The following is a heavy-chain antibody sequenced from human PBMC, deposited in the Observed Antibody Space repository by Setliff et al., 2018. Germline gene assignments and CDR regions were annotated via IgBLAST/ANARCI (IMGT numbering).Heavy chain of an antibody. Sequence: SETLSLTCTVSGGSISSYYWSWIRQPAGKGLEWIGHIYIGGSANYNPSLKSRVTMSIDTSKPPFSLKLNSVTAADMAVYYCAREQWLDPPGYYYMDVWAKGTTVTVSS. CDR2: IYIGGSA. V-gene: IGHV4-4*07. CDR1: GGSISSYY. D-gene: IGHD6-19*01. CDR3: AREQWLDPPGYYYMDV. J-gene: IGHJ6*03.